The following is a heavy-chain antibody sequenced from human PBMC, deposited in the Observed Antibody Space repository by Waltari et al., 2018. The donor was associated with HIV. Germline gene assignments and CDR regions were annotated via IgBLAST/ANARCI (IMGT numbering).Heavy chain of an antibody. CDR2: FDPQHGET. CDR1: DYTFTELT. V-gene: IGHV1-24*01. Sequence: QVQLVQSGAEVKKPGASVKVSCKVSDYTFTELTIQWVRQAPGKGLEWMGSFDPQHGETIYAEECQGRVSMTGDTSANTASMELRSLRSGDTAVYYGATDAGDLRFGAFDVWGQGTVVTVSS. CDR3: ATDAGDLRFGAFDV. J-gene: IGHJ3*01. D-gene: IGHD3-10*01.